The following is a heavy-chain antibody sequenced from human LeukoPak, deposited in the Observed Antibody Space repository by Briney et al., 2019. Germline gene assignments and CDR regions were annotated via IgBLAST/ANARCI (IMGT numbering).Heavy chain of an antibody. V-gene: IGHV3-30*18. CDR3: AKDLENYDSSGYYFGPDY. CDR1: GFTFSSCG. J-gene: IGHJ4*02. D-gene: IGHD3-22*01. CDR2: ISYDGSNK. Sequence: GGSLRLSCAASGFTFSSCGMHWVRQAPGKGLEWVAVISYDGSNKYYADSVKGRFTISRDNSKNTLYLQMNSLRAEDTAVYYCAKDLENYDSSGYYFGPDYWGQGTLVTVSS.